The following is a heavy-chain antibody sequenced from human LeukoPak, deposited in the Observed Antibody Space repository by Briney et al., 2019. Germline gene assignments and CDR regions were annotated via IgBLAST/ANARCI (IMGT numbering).Heavy chain of an antibody. J-gene: IGHJ4*02. CDR2: ISGSGDST. V-gene: IGHV3-23*01. CDR1: GFTFSSYW. Sequence: PGGSLRLSCAASGFTFSSYWMSWVRQAPGKGLEWVSGISGSGDSTYYADSVKGRFTISRDSSKNTLYLQMNSLRAEDTAVYYCARVADLDYWGQGTLVTVSS. D-gene: IGHD2-15*01. CDR3: ARVADLDY.